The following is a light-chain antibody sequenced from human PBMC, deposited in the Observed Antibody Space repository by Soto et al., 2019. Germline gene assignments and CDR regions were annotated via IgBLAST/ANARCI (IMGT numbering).Light chain of an antibody. CDR2: GTA. J-gene: IGKJ1*01. CDR1: QTISSNY. CDR3: QQYVSWT. V-gene: IGKV3-20*01. Sequence: EIVLTQSPGTLSVSPGERATLSCRASQTISSNYLAWYQQKPGQAPSLLSYGTASRATGIPDRFSGSGSGTDLTLTISRLEAEDSAIYYCQQYVSWTFGQGTKVEIK.